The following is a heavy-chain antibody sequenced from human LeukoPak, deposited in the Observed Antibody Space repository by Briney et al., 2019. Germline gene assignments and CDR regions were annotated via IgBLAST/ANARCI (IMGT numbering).Heavy chain of an antibody. J-gene: IGHJ5*02. D-gene: IGHD3-16*01. V-gene: IGHV3-23*01. CDR3: AKDLVSTYNWFDP. Sequence: GGSLRLSCAVSGFAFGSEAMSWVRQSPARGLEWVASVSPGGGTTYYADHVRGRFTISRDNSKNTLYLQMNSLRAEDTAVYYCAKDLVSTYNWFDPWGQGTLVTVSS. CDR1: GFAFGSEA. CDR2: VSPGGGTT.